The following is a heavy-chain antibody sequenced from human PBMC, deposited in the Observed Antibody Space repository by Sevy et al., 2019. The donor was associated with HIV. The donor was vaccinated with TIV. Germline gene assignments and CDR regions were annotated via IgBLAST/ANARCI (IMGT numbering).Heavy chain of an antibody. Sequence: GGSMRLSCAASGFTFSDHYMDWVRQAPGKGLEWVGRTRNKANSYTTEYAASVKGRFTTSRDDSKNSLYLQMNSLKTEDTAVYYCARGYGSGSYPSYFDYWGQGTLVTVSS. CDR3: ARGYGSGSYPSYFDY. D-gene: IGHD3-10*01. V-gene: IGHV3-72*01. J-gene: IGHJ4*02. CDR2: TRNKANSYTT. CDR1: GFTFSDHY.